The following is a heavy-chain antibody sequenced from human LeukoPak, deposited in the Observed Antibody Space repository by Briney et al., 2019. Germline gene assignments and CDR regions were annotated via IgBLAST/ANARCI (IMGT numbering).Heavy chain of an antibody. Sequence: GGSLRLSCAASGFTFDDYAMHWVRQTPGKGLEWVSGISWNSGSIGYADSVKGRFTISRDNAKNSLYLQMNSLGAEDTALYYCAKDPAAMGEYFQHWGQGTLVTVSS. CDR1: GFTFDDYA. V-gene: IGHV3-9*01. CDR3: AKDPAAMGEYFQH. CDR2: ISWNSGSI. J-gene: IGHJ1*01. D-gene: IGHD2-2*01.